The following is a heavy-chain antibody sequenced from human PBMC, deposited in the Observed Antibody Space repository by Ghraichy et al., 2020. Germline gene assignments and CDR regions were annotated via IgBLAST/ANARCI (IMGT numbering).Heavy chain of an antibody. CDR1: GGTFSSYA. D-gene: IGHD3-16*02. V-gene: IGHV1-69*13. J-gene: IGHJ4*02. Sequence: SVKVSCKASGGTFSSYAISWVRQAPGQGLEWMGGIIPIFGTANYAQKFQGRVTITADESTSTAYMELSSLRSEDTAVYYCARGTYYDYVWGSYRYKYFDYWGQGTLVTVSS. CDR3: ARGTYYDYVWGSYRYKYFDY. CDR2: IIPIFGTA.